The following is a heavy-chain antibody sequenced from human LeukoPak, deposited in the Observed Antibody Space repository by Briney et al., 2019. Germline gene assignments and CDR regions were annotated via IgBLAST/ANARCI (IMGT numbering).Heavy chain of an antibody. Sequence: PSETLSLTCTVSGGSISSYYWSWIRQPPGKGLEWIGYIYYSGSTNYNPSLKSRVTISVDTSKNQFSLKLSSVTAADTAVYYCARDGGYESRGAFDIWGQGTMVTVSS. CDR3: ARDGGYESRGAFDI. V-gene: IGHV4-59*01. CDR2: IYYSGST. CDR1: GGSISSYY. J-gene: IGHJ3*02. D-gene: IGHD5-12*01.